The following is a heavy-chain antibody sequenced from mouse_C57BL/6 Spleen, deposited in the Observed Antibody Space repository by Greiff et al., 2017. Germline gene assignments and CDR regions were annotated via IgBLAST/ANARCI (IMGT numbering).Heavy chain of an antibody. CDR3: ARGGGSGYPNYYAMDY. CDR1: GYTFTGYW. Sequence: VQVVESGAELMKPGASVKLSCKATGYTFTGYWIEWVKQRPGHGLEWIGEILPGSGSTNYNEKFKGKATFTADTSSNTAYMQLSSLTTEDSAIYYCARGGGSGYPNYYAMDYWGQGTSVTVSS. CDR2: ILPGSGST. J-gene: IGHJ4*01. V-gene: IGHV1-9*01. D-gene: IGHD3-2*02.